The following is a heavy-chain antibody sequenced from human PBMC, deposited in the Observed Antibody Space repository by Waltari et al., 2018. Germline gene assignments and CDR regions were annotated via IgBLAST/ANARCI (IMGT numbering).Heavy chain of an antibody. V-gene: IGHV4-59*01. Sequence: QVQLQESGPGLVKPSETLSLTCTVSGGSISSYYWSWIRQPPGKGLEWIGYIYYSGSTNYNPSRKSRVTISVDTSKNQFSLKLSSVTAADTAVYYCARQLGSCSDGTCFFDHWGQGTLVTVSS. CDR2: IYYSGST. D-gene: IGHD2-15*01. CDR3: ARQLGSCSDGTCFFDH. CDR1: GGSISSYY. J-gene: IGHJ4*02.